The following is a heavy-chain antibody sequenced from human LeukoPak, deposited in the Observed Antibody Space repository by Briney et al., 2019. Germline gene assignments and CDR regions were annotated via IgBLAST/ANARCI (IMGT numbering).Heavy chain of an antibody. J-gene: IGHJ6*02. CDR1: GYTFTSYY. D-gene: IGHD6-19*01. CDR3: ASPGPEQWLLDYYYYGMDV. V-gene: IGHV1-46*01. Sequence: ASVKVSCKASGYTFTSYYMHWVRQAPGQGLEWMGIINPSGGSTSYAQKFQGRVTMTRDTSTSTVYMELSSLRSEDTAVYYCASPGPEQWLLDYYYYGMDVWGQGTTVTVSS. CDR2: INPSGGST.